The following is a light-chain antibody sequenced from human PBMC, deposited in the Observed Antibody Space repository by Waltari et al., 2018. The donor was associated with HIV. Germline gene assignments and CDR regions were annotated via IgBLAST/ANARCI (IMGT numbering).Light chain of an antibody. Sequence: QSALTQPASVSGSPGQSITISCTGTSSHVGGYNIVSWYQQHPGKAPKLMIHDVIKRPSGVSTRFSGSKSGNTASMTISGLQADDEADYYCCSYAGSSTWVFGGGTKLTVL. CDR2: DVI. J-gene: IGLJ3*02. CDR3: CSYAGSSTWV. CDR1: SSHVGGYNI. V-gene: IGLV2-23*02.